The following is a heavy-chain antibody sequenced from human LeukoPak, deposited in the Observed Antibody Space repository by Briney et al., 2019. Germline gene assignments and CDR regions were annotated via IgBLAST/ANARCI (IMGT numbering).Heavy chain of an antibody. J-gene: IGHJ4*02. CDR3: AGFGAGSYY. CDR1: GGSISSSY. V-gene: IGHV4-4*07. D-gene: IGHD3-10*01. Sequence: SETLSLTCTVSGGSISSSYCSWIRQPAGKGLEWIGRIYTTGSTDSTDFNPSPKSRVTMSVDTSKNQLSLKLGSVTAADTAVYYCAGFGAGSYYWGQGTLVTVSS. CDR2: IYTTGSTDST.